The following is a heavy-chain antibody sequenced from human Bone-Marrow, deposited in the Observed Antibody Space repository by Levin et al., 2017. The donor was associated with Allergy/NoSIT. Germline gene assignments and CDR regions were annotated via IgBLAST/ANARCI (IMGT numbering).Heavy chain of an antibody. V-gene: IGHV3-23*01. Sequence: LSLTCAASGFTFNNYAMSWVRQAPGKGPEWVSAISGSGDRTYYADSVKGRFAISRDNSKKTLYLQMNSLRAEDTAVYYCAKEESPPYFDYWGQGTLVTVSS. J-gene: IGHJ4*02. CDR3: AKEESPPYFDY. CDR2: ISGSGDRT. CDR1: GFTFNNYA.